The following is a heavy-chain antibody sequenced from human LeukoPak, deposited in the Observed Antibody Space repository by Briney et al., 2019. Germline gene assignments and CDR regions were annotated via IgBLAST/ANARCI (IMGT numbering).Heavy chain of an antibody. V-gene: IGHV3-30*03. CDR3: ARDSSFGAAGHFDY. Sequence: GRSLRLSCAASGFTFRSYGMHWVRQAPGKGLEWVAVISYDGSNKYYADSVKGRFTISRDNSKNTLHLQLNSLRAEDTAVYYCARDSSFGAAGHFDYWGQGTLVTVSS. CDR2: ISYDGSNK. D-gene: IGHD6-13*01. CDR1: GFTFRSYG. J-gene: IGHJ4*02.